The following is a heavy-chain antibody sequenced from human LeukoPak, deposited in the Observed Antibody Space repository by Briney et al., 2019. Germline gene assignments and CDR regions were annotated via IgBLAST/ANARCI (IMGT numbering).Heavy chain of an antibody. J-gene: IGHJ4*02. Sequence: GGSLRLSCAASGFTFTTYSMNWVRQAPGKGLEWVSYISSSGSTIYYADSVKGRFTISRDNAKNSLYLQMNSLRAEDTAVYYCASLGYSSSWYFDYWGQGTLVTVSS. CDR1: GFTFTTYS. V-gene: IGHV3-48*04. CDR3: ASLGYSSSWYFDY. D-gene: IGHD6-13*01. CDR2: ISSSGSTI.